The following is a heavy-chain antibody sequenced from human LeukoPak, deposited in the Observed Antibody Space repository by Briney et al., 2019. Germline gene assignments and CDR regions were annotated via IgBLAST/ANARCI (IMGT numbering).Heavy chain of an antibody. J-gene: IGHJ4*02. V-gene: IGHV3-30*18. CDR3: AKPLYGETIFDY. D-gene: IGHD4-17*01. CDR2: ISYDGSNK. Sequence: GGSLRLSCAASGFTFSSYGMHWVRQAPGKGLEWVAVISYDGSNKYYADSVKGRFTISRDNSKNTLYLQVNSLRAEDTAVYYCAKPLYGETIFDYWGQGTLVTVSS. CDR1: GFTFSSYG.